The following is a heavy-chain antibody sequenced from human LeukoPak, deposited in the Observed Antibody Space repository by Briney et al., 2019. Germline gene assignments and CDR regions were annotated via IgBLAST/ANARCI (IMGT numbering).Heavy chain of an antibody. CDR2: IYYSGST. CDR1: GGSISSYY. CDR3: AREASYGSGSYEDY. J-gene: IGHJ4*02. D-gene: IGHD3-10*01. V-gene: IGHV4-59*12. Sequence: SETLSLTCTVSGGSISSYYWSWIRQPPGKGLEWIGYIYYSGSTNYNPSLKSRVTISVDTSKNQFSLKLSSVTAADTAVYYCAREASYGSGSYEDYWGQGTLVTVSS.